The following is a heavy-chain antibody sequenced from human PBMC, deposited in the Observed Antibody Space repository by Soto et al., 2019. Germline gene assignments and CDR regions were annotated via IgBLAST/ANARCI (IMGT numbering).Heavy chain of an antibody. Sequence: GGSLRLSCAASGFTFSSYGMHWVRQAPGKGLEWVAVIWYDGSNKYYADSVKGRFTISRDNSKNTLYLQMNSLRAEDTAVYYCARDRITIFGVVILDYYMDVWGKGTTVTVSS. CDR1: GFTFSSYG. D-gene: IGHD3-3*01. CDR3: ARDRITIFGVVILDYYMDV. CDR2: IWYDGSNK. J-gene: IGHJ6*03. V-gene: IGHV3-33*01.